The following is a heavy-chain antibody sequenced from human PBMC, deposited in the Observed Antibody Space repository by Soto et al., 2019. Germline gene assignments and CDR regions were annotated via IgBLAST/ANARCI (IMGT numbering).Heavy chain of an antibody. CDR1: GFTFSSYG. D-gene: IGHD6-6*01. Sequence: GGSLRLSCAASGFTFSSYGMHWVRQAPGKGLEWVAVISYDGSNKYYADSVKGRFTISRDNSKNTLYLQMNSLRAEDTAVYYCAKELQLVRIYYYGMDVWGQGTTVTVSS. V-gene: IGHV3-30*18. J-gene: IGHJ6*02. CDR3: AKELQLVRIYYYGMDV. CDR2: ISYDGSNK.